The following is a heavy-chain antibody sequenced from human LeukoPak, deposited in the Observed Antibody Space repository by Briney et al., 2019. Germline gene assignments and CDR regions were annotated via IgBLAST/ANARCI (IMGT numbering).Heavy chain of an antibody. CDR3: VTSARTYIGSSLDY. Sequence: PGGSLRLSCAASGFTFSTYWMHWVRHDPGKGLVWVSRISSDASITSYADPVKGRFTISRDNAKNTLYLQMNSLRAEDTALYYCVTSARTYIGSSLDYWGQGTLVTVSS. CDR2: ISSDASIT. J-gene: IGHJ4*02. CDR1: GFTFSTYW. V-gene: IGHV3-74*01. D-gene: IGHD2-15*01.